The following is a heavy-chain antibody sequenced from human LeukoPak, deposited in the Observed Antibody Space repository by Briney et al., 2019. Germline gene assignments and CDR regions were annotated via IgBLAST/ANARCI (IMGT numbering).Heavy chain of an antibody. D-gene: IGHD1-26*01. CDR2: INPDSGDT. Sequence: ASVKVSCKASGYTITGYYIHWVRQAPGQGLESMGWINPDSGDTSFAQKFQGRVTITRDTSIRTSYMELSRLRPDDTAVYYRAREALPPSGSCPPYYYYYMDVWGKGTRVTVSS. CDR3: AREALPPSGSCPPYYYYYMDV. V-gene: IGHV1-2*02. J-gene: IGHJ6*03. CDR1: GYTITGYY.